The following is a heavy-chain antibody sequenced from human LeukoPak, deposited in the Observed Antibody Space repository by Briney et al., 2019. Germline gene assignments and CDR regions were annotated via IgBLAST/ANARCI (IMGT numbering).Heavy chain of an antibody. CDR2: IKQDGSEK. CDR3: ARGRSIIGPVTKYYFDY. CDR1: GFTFSSYW. J-gene: IGHJ4*02. D-gene: IGHD2/OR15-2a*01. V-gene: IGHV3-7*01. Sequence: GGSLRLSCAASGFTFSSYWMSWVRQAPGKGLEWVANIKQDGSEKYYVDSVKGRFTISRDNAKNSLYLQMNSLRAEDTAVYYCARGRSIIGPVTKYYFDYWGQGTLVTVSS.